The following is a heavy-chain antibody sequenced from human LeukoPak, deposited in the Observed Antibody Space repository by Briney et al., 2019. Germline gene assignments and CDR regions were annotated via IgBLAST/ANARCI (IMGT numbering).Heavy chain of an antibody. D-gene: IGHD2-2*01. Sequence: PGGSLRLSCAASGFTFSSYSMNWVRQAPGKGLEWVSSISSSSYIYYADSVKGRFTISRDNAKNSLYLQRNSLRAEDTAVYYCARDEGYCSSTSCYSRWDFDYWGQGALVTVSS. CDR1: GFTFSSYS. V-gene: IGHV3-21*01. J-gene: IGHJ4*02. CDR2: ISSSSYI. CDR3: ARDEGYCSSTSCYSRWDFDY.